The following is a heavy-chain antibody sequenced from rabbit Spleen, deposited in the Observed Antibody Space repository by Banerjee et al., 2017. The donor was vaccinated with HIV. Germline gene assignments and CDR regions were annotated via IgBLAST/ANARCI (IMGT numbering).Heavy chain of an antibody. CDR2: IYAGYTVTT. CDR1: GFSFSIDYW. CDR3: ARDTGSSFSSYGMDL. D-gene: IGHD8-1*01. J-gene: IGHJ6*01. Sequence: QSLEESGGDLVKPGASLTLTCTASGFSFSIDYWICWVRQAPGKGLEWIACIYAGYTVTTYYASWAKGRFTISKTSSTTVTLQMTSLTVADTATYFCARDTGSSFSSYGMDLWGPGTLVTVS. V-gene: IGHV1S40*01.